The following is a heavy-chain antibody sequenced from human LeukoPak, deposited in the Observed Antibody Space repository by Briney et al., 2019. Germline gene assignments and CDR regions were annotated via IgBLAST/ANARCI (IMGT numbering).Heavy chain of an antibody. J-gene: IGHJ6*03. Sequence: ASVKVSCKASGYTFTGYYMHWVRQAPGQGLEWMGWINPNSGGTNYAQKLQGRVTMTRDTSISTAYMELSSLRSEDTAVYYCARDPPYCSGGSCYSLYYMDVWGKGTTVTVSS. CDR1: GYTFTGYY. CDR2: INPNSGGT. D-gene: IGHD2-15*01. CDR3: ARDPPYCSGGSCYSLYYMDV. V-gene: IGHV1-2*02.